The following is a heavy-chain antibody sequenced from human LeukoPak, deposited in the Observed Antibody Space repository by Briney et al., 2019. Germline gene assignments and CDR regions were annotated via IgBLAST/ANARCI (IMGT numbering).Heavy chain of an antibody. CDR3: ARDLHSNGWYGGLDY. CDR1: GFNFVGHS. Sequence: GGSLRLSCAASGFNFVGHSMNCVRQAPGKGLEWVSSISTGSSYIYYADSVEGRFTISRDNAKTSLYLQMNSLRVEDTAVYYCARDLHSNGWYGGLDYWGQGALVTVSS. D-gene: IGHD6-19*01. J-gene: IGHJ4*02. V-gene: IGHV3-21*01. CDR2: ISTGSSYI.